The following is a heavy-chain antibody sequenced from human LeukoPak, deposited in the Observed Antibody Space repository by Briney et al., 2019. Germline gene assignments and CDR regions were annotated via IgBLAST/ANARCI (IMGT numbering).Heavy chain of an antibody. CDR3: ARVGDHFHWYLDL. Sequence: GGSLRLSCAASGFSVSTNYMNWVRQAPGKGLEWVSILYSGSSTYYADSVEGRFIVSRDSSKNTLSLQMNDLRAEDTAVYYCARVGDHFHWYLDLWGRGTLVTVSS. J-gene: IGHJ2*01. CDR2: LYSGSST. D-gene: IGHD3-3*02. V-gene: IGHV3-53*01. CDR1: GFSVSTNY.